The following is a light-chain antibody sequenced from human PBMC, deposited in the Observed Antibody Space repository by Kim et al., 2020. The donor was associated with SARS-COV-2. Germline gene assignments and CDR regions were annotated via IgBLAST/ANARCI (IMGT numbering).Light chain of an antibody. CDR3: QQSYSTPLT. CDR1: QSITNY. J-gene: IGKJ4*01. Sequence: DIQMTQSPSSLSASVGDRVTITCRASQSITNYLNWYQQKPGKAPKLLIYAASILQNGVPSRFSGSGSGTDFTLTISSLQPEDFATYFCQQSYSTPLTFGGGTKVDIK. V-gene: IGKV1-39*01. CDR2: AAS.